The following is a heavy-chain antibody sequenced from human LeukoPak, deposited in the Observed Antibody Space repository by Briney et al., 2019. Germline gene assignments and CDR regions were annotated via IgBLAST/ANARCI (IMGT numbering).Heavy chain of an antibody. D-gene: IGHD3-10*01. Sequence: ASVKASGKASGYTLTGYYMPWLRQAPGQGLEWMGWINPNSGGTNYAQKFQGRVTMTRDTSISTAYMELSRLRSDDTAVYYCARGSGIGGYYMDVWGKGTTVTISS. J-gene: IGHJ6*03. CDR1: GYTLTGYY. CDR3: ARGSGIGGYYMDV. V-gene: IGHV1-2*02. CDR2: INPNSGGT.